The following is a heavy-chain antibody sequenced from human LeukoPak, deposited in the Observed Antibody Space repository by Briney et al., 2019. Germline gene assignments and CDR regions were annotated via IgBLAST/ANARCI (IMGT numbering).Heavy chain of an antibody. Sequence: PGGSLRLSCAASGFTFSSYAMHWVRQAPGKGLECVAVISYDGSNKYYADSVKGRFTISRDNSKNTLYLQMNSLRAEDTAVYYCARDIVVVPAAIDSQYYYYYYGMDVWGQGTTVTVSS. V-gene: IGHV3-30*04. CDR1: GFTFSSYA. CDR2: ISYDGSNK. CDR3: ARDIVVVPAAIDSQYYYYYYGMDV. J-gene: IGHJ6*02. D-gene: IGHD2-2*01.